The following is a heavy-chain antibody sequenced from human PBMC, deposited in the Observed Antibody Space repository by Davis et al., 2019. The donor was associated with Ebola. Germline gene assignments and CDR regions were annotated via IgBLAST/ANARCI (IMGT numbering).Heavy chain of an antibody. CDR1: GYSFTSYW. CDR2: IYPGDSDT. D-gene: IGHD2-15*01. CDR3: ARSPLPVVVAASAYFDY. Sequence: GESLKISCKGSGYSFTSYWIGWVRQMPGKGLEWMGIIYPGDSDTRYSPSFQGQVTISADKSISTAYLQWSSLKASDTAVYYCARSPLPVVVAASAYFDYWGQGTLVTVSS. V-gene: IGHV5-51*01. J-gene: IGHJ4*02.